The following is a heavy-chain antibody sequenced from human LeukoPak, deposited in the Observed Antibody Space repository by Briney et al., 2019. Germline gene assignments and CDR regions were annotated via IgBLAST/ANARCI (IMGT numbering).Heavy chain of an antibody. J-gene: IGHJ5*02. Sequence: GASVKVSCKASGGTFTNYAISWVRQAPGQGLEWMGGIMPIFGTAKYAQKFQGRVTITTGEFTSTAYMELSSLRSEDTAVYYCARDHSSSSGYWFDPWGQGTLVTVSS. CDR2: IMPIFGTA. V-gene: IGHV1-69*05. CDR1: GGTFTNYA. CDR3: ARDHSSSSGYWFDP. D-gene: IGHD6-6*01.